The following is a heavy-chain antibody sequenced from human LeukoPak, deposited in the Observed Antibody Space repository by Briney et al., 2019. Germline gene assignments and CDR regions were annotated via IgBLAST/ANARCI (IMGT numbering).Heavy chain of an antibody. J-gene: IGHJ4*02. CDR2: ISSSSSYI. Sequence: GGSLRLSCAASGFTFSSYSMNWVRQAPGKGLEWVSSISSSSSYIYYADSEKGRFTISRDNAKNSLYLQMNSLRAEDTAVYYCARVGSSSSGGPDYWGQGTLVTVSS. V-gene: IGHV3-21*01. D-gene: IGHD6-6*01. CDR3: ARVGSSSSGGPDY. CDR1: GFTFSSYS.